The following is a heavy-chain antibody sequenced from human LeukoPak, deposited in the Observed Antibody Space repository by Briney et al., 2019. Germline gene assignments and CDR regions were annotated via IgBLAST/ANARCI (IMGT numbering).Heavy chain of an antibody. CDR1: GFTFSSYS. CDR3: ASLKPRYYDSSGYPDAFDI. Sequence: GGSLRLSCAASGFTFSSYSMNWVRQAPGKGLEWVSYISSSSSTIYYADSVKGRSTISRDNAKNSLYLQMNSLRAEDTAVYYCASLKPRYYDSSGYPDAFDIWGQGTMVTVSS. V-gene: IGHV3-48*04. J-gene: IGHJ3*02. CDR2: ISSSSSTI. D-gene: IGHD3-22*01.